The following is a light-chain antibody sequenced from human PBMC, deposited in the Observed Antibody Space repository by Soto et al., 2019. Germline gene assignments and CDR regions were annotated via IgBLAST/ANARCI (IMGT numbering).Light chain of an antibody. V-gene: IGKV3-15*01. CDR3: QQYNNWPVMYT. J-gene: IGKJ2*01. CDR1: QSVSSN. Sequence: EIVMTQSPATLSVSPGERATLSCRASQSVSSNLAWYQQKPGQAPRLLIYGASTRATGIPARFSGSGSGTEFTLTISSLQSEDFAVYYCQQYNNWPVMYTFGQGT. CDR2: GAS.